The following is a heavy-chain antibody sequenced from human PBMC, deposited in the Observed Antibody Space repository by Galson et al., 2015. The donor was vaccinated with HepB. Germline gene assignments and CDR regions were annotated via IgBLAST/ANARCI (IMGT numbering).Heavy chain of an antibody. V-gene: IGHV1-2*02. CDR2: INPNSSDT. Sequence: VKVSCKASGYPFTYYYIHFVRQAPGQGLEWMGWINPNSSDTNYAPTFQGRVTMTRDTSIGTAYMDLSRLRSDDTALYYCATLLQPRDYWGRGTLVTVSS. J-gene: IGHJ4*02. CDR1: GYPFTYYY. CDR3: ATLLQPRDY. D-gene: IGHD4-11*01.